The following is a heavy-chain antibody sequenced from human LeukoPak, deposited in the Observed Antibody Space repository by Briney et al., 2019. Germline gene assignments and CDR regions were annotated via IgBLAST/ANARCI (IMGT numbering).Heavy chain of an antibody. Sequence: QPGRSLTLSCAASGFTFSSYGMHWVRQAPGKGLEWVAIIWYDGSNKYYAESVKGRFTISRDNSQNTVYLQMNSLRAEDTAVYFCARDMMVRHLDHWGQGTLVTVSS. CDR3: ARDMMVRHLDH. D-gene: IGHD3-16*01. V-gene: IGHV3-33*01. CDR1: GFTFSSYG. CDR2: IWYDGSNK. J-gene: IGHJ4*02.